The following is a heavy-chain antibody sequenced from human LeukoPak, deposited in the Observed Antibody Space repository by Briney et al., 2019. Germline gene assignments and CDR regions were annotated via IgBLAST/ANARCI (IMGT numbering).Heavy chain of an antibody. CDR3: ARDMWTRDSSGYPLDY. J-gene: IGHJ4*02. V-gene: IGHV1-46*01. CDR1: GYTFTSYF. Sequence: ALVKVSCKASGYTFTSYFMHWVRQAPGQGLEWMGIINPSGGSTNYAQKFQGRVTITADESTSTAYMELSSLRSEDTAVYYCARDMWTRDSSGYPLDYWGQGTLVTVSS. D-gene: IGHD3-22*01. CDR2: INPSGGST.